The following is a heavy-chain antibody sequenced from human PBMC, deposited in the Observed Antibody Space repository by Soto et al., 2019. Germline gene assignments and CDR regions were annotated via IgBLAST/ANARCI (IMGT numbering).Heavy chain of an antibody. Sequence: SETLSLTCTVSGGSISSYYWSWIRPPLEKGVEWIGYIYYSGSTTYNPSLKSRVTISVDTSNNQFSMTLTAVTAADMAVYYWARWTIYAPRLDPVGQETLDQVSS. J-gene: IGHJ5*02. CDR2: IYYSGST. CDR1: GGSISSYY. D-gene: IGHD2-2*01. V-gene: IGHV4-59*08. CDR3: ARWTIYAPRLDP.